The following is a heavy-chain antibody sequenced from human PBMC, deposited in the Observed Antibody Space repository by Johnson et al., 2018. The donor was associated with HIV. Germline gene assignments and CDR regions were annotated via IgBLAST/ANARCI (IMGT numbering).Heavy chain of an antibody. CDR1: GFTFSTYG. D-gene: IGHD6-19*01. J-gene: IGHJ3*02. CDR2: ISWNSGSI. V-gene: IGHV3-9*01. Sequence: VQLVESGGGVVQPGRSLILSCVASGFTFSTYGMHWVRQAPGKGLEWVSGISWNSGSIGYADSVKGRFTISRDNAKNSLYLQMNSLRAEDTALYYCGTGQWLDACDIWGQGTMVTVSS. CDR3: GTGQWLDACDI.